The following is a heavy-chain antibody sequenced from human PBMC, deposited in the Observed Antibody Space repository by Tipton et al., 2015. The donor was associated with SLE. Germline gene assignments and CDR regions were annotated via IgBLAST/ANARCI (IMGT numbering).Heavy chain of an antibody. CDR2: IFSTGIT. J-gene: IGHJ4*02. D-gene: IGHD4-17*01. CDR3: ARDSHTDYGDFYVDS. V-gene: IGHV4-61*09. CDR1: GVSISRGSYF. Sequence: TLSLTCSVSGVSISRGSYFWTWIRQPAGKGLEWVGHIFSTGITDYNPSLKSRVSISADTSKNQFSLNLDSMTAAYTAVYYCARDSHTDYGDFYVDSWGQGTLVTVSS.